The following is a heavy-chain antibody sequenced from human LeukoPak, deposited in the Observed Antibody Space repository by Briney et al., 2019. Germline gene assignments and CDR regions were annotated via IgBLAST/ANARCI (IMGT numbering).Heavy chain of an antibody. CDR3: VRQGDGGDFQH. J-gene: IGHJ1*01. CDR2: IYYTGSP. V-gene: IGHV4-39*01. Sequence: SETLSLTCIVSGGSIINNGIYYWGWIRQSPGQGPEWIGSIYYTGSPPHYNPSLKSRVSISVDSSKNQFSLKLSSVTAEDTAGYNSVRQGDGGDFQHWGQGTLVTVSS. CDR1: GGSIINNGIYY.